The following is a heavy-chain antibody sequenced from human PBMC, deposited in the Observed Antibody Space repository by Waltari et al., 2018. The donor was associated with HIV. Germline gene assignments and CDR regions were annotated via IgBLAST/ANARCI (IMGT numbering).Heavy chain of an antibody. V-gene: IGHV4-38-2*02. Sequence: QVQLQESGPGLVKPSETLSLTCAVSGYSISSGYYWGWIRQPPGKGLEWIVSIYHSGTTTYNPSLKSRVTISIDTSKNQVSLKLSSVTAADTAVYYCARDQVGATYFDYWGQGTLVTVSS. J-gene: IGHJ4*02. CDR3: ARDQVGATYFDY. CDR2: IYHSGTT. CDR1: GYSISSGYY. D-gene: IGHD1-26*01.